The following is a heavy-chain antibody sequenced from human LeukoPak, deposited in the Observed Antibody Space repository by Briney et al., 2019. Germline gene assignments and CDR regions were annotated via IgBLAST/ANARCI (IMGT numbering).Heavy chain of an antibody. D-gene: IGHD1-26*01. J-gene: IGHJ4*02. Sequence: SETLSLTCTVSGGSISSSSYYWGWIRQPPGKGLEWIGSIYYSGSTYYNPSLKSRVTISVDTSKNQFSLKLSSVTAADTAVYYCARLDVMPSRRLKDTGIVGATTNFDYWGQGTLVTVSS. V-gene: IGHV4-39*01. CDR1: GGSISSSSYY. CDR2: IYYSGST. CDR3: ARLDVMPSRRLKDTGIVGATTNFDY.